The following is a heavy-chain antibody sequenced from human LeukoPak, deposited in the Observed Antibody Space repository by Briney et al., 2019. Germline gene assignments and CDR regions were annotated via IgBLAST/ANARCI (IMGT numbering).Heavy chain of an antibody. CDR2: IYYSGNT. V-gene: IGHV4-39*01. Sequence: SETLSLTCIVSGGSIRSSSYYWGWIRQPPGKGLEWIGSIYYSGNTYYNPSLKSRATISVDTSKNEFSLKLSSVTAADTAVYYCARHTKVGSKPDAFDIWGQGTMVTVSS. D-gene: IGHD1-26*01. CDR1: GGSIRSSSYY. CDR3: ARHTKVGSKPDAFDI. J-gene: IGHJ3*02.